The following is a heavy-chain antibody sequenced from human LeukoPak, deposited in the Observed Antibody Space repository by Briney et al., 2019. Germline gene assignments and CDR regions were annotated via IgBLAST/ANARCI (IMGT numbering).Heavy chain of an antibody. CDR3: ARENDDLKDFDAFDI. V-gene: IGHV4-59*01. Sequence: SETLSLTCTVSGGSISSYYWSWIRQPPGKGLEWIGYIYYSGSTNYNPSLKSRVTISVDTSKNQFSLKLSSVTAADTAVYYCARENDDLKDFDAFDIWGQGTMVTVSS. D-gene: IGHD1-1*01. J-gene: IGHJ3*02. CDR2: IYYSGST. CDR1: GGSISSYY.